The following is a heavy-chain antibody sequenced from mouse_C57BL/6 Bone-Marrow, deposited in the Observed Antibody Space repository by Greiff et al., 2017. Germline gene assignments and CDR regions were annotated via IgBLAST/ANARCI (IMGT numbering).Heavy chain of an antibody. J-gene: IGHJ3*01. D-gene: IGHD1-1*01. CDR1: GYTFTSYG. Sequence: VQLQQSGAELVRPGSSVKMSCKTSGYTFTSYGINWVKQRPGQGLEWIGYIYIGNGYTEYNEKFKGKATLTSDTTSSTAYMQLSRLTSEDSAVYYSAREERARYYGSSYGVAYWGQGTLVTVSA. V-gene: IGHV1-58*01. CDR3: AREERARYYGSSYGVAY. CDR2: IYIGNGYT.